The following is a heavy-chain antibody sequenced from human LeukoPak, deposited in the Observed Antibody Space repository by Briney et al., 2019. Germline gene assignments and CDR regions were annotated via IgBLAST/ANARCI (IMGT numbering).Heavy chain of an antibody. V-gene: IGHV1-46*01. CDR3: ARDNSVGDNAWWFDP. D-gene: IGHD1-26*01. CDR1: GYTFTDYS. CDR2: INPTGGST. Sequence: ASVKVSCKASGYTFTDYSMHWVRQAPGQGLEWMGLINPTGGSTGYAQKFQGRVTMTRDMSTSTDYMELSSLRSEDTAIYYCARDNSVGDNAWWFDPWGQGTLVTVSS. J-gene: IGHJ5*02.